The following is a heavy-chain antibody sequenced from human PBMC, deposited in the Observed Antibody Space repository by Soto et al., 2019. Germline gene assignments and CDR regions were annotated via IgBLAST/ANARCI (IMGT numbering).Heavy chain of an antibody. CDR2: IYYSGST. Sequence: SETLSLTCTVSGGSISGYYWSWIRQPPGKGLEWIGYIYYSGSTYYNPSLKSRVTISVDTSKNQFSLKLSSVTAADTAVYYCARARSGSYGFWYFDLWGRGTLVT. V-gene: IGHV4-30-4*01. CDR1: GGSISGYY. CDR3: ARARSGSYGFWYFDL. D-gene: IGHD3-10*01. J-gene: IGHJ2*01.